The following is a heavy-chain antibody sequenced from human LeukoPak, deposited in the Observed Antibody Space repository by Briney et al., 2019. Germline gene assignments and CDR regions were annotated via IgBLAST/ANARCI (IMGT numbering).Heavy chain of an antibody. J-gene: IGHJ4*02. CDR1: GYTFTSYG. CDR3: ARLSPTLFLRSSRRKYYFDY. D-gene: IGHD6-13*01. V-gene: IGHV1-18*01. CDR2: ISAYNGNT. Sequence: ASVKVSCKASGYTFTSYGISWVRQAPGQGLEWMGWISAYNGNTNYARKLQGRVTMTTDTSTSTAYMELRSLRSDDTAVYYCARLSPTLFLRSSRRKYYFDYWGQGTLVTVSS.